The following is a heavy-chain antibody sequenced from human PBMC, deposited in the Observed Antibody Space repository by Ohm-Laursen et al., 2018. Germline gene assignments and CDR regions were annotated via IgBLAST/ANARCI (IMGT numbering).Heavy chain of an antibody. CDR1: GFTFSSYA. J-gene: IGHJ4*02. Sequence: SLRLSCTASGFTFSSYAMSWVRQAPGKGLEWVSAISGTGDSTYFADSVKGRFTISRDNSKNTISLQLNSLRADDTAVYYCAKGSGRHDYWGQGTLVTVSS. CDR3: AKGSGRHDY. V-gene: IGHV3-23*01. CDR2: ISGTGDST. D-gene: IGHD2-15*01.